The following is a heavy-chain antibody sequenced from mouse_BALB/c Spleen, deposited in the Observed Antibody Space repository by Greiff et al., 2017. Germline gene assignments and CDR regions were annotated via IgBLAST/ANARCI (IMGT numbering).Heavy chain of an antibody. CDR2: ISYDGSN. J-gene: IGHJ4*01. D-gene: IGHD2-12*01. CDR3: ARLPGDAMDY. Sequence: VQLQQSGPGLVKPSQSLSLTCSVTGYSITSGYYWNWIRQFPGNKLEWMGYISYDGSNNYNPSLKNRISITRDTSKNQFFLKLNSVTTEDTATYYCARLPGDAMDYWGQGTSVTVSS. CDR1: GYSITSGYY. V-gene: IGHV3-6*02.